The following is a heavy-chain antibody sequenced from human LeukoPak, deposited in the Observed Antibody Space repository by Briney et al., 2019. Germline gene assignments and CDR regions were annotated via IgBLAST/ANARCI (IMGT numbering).Heavy chain of an antibody. D-gene: IGHD1/OR15-1a*01. Sequence: GGSLRLSCAASGFTFSSYSMNWVRQAPGKGLEWVSYISSSGSTIYYADSVRGRFTISRDNARNSLYLQLNSLRAEDTAVYYCARTWNRGFDYWGQGTLVTVSS. CDR2: ISSSGSTI. CDR1: GFTFSSYS. V-gene: IGHV3-48*04. J-gene: IGHJ4*02. CDR3: ARTWNRGFDY.